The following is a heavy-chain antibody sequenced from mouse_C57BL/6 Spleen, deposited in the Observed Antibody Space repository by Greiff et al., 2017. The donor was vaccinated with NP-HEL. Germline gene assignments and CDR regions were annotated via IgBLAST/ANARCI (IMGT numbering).Heavy chain of an antibody. J-gene: IGHJ2*01. V-gene: IGHV5-6*01. Sequence: EVMLVESGGDLVKPGGSLKLSCAASGFTFSSYGMSWVRQTPDKRLEWVATISSGGSYTYYPDSVKGRFTISRDNAKNTLYLQMSSLKSEDTAMYYCARLDYSNYFDYWGQGTTLTVSS. CDR1: GFTFSSYG. CDR2: ISSGGSYT. CDR3: ARLDYSNYFDY. D-gene: IGHD2-5*01.